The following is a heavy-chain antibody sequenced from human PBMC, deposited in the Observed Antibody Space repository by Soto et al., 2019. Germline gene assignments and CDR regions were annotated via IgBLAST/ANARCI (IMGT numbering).Heavy chain of an antibody. Sequence: VQLVESGGGVVQPGRSLRLSCAASGFTFSSYGMHWVRQAPGKGLEWVAVIWYDGSNKYYADSVKGRFTISRDNSKNTLYLQMNSLRAEDTAVYYCARDLRGDSGDYWGQGTLVTVSS. V-gene: IGHV3-33*01. CDR2: IWYDGSNK. J-gene: IGHJ4*02. CDR1: GFTFSSYG. CDR3: ARDLRGDSGDY. D-gene: IGHD2-21*02.